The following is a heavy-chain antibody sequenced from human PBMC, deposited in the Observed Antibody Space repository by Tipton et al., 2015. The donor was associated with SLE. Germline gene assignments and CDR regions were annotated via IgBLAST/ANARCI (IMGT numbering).Heavy chain of an antibody. Sequence: TLSLTCTVSGDSVKSRYWIWVRQPAGRGLEWLAYRFHDGNINYNPSLKTRLTMSVDTPKNQFSLKLSSVTAADTAVYYCARLTPIAAPATRSGCFDYWGQGTLVTVSS. J-gene: IGHJ4*02. CDR3: ARLTPIAAPATRSGCFDY. CDR2: RFHDGNI. V-gene: IGHV4-59*02. D-gene: IGHD6-13*01. CDR1: GDSVKSRY.